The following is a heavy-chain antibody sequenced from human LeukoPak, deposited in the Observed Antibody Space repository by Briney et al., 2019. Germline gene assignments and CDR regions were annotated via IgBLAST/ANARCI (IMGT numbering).Heavy chain of an antibody. J-gene: IGHJ4*02. V-gene: IGHV3-48*01. CDR1: GFTFSSYS. Sequence: GGSLRLSCATSGFTFSSYSMNWVRQAPGKGLEWVSYISSSSSTIYYADSVKGRFTISRDNAKNSLYLQMNSLRAEDTAVYYCASPSSSSHFDYWGQGTLVTVSS. CDR3: ASPSSSSHFDY. D-gene: IGHD6-13*01. CDR2: ISSSSSTI.